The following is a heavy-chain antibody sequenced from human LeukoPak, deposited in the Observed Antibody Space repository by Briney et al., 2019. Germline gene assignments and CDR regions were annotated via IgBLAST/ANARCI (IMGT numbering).Heavy chain of an antibody. CDR1: GGTFSSYA. CDR3: ARMSGELDRWLRGYIVATIAIRPHIYAIDY. V-gene: IGHV1-69*01. D-gene: IGHD5-12*01. Sequence: VASVKVSCKASGGTFSSYAISWVRQAPGQGLEWMGGIIPIFGTANYAQKFQGRVTITADESTSTAYMELSSLRSEDTAVYYCARMSGELDRWLRGYIVATIAIRPHIYAIDYWGQGTLVTVSS. CDR2: IIPIFGTA. J-gene: IGHJ4*02.